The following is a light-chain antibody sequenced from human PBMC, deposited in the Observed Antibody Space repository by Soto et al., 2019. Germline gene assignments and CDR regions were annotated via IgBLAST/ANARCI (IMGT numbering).Light chain of an antibody. CDR3: QQRNNWYT. Sequence: EIVLTQSPATLSLSPGERATLSCRASQSVRTFLAWYQQKPGQAPRLLIYDASNRATGIPARFSGSGSGTDFTLTISSLEPEDFAVYYCQQRNNWYTFGQGTKLEIK. V-gene: IGKV3-11*01. CDR2: DAS. J-gene: IGKJ2*01. CDR1: QSVRTF.